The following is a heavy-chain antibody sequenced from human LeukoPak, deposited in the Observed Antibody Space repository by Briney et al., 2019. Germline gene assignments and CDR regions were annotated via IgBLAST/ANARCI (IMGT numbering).Heavy chain of an antibody. CDR3: AIRRRSDWPFDF. J-gene: IGHJ4*02. V-gene: IGHV1-2*02. CDR1: GYTFTDCY. Sequence: ASVKVSCKASGYTFTDCYIHWVRQAPGQGLEWMGWVSPSSGGTLYAQEFQGRVTLTRDTSISTAYMELSSLRSDDTAVYFCAIRRRSDWPFDFWGQGSLVTVSS. CDR2: VSPSSGGT. D-gene: IGHD6-19*01.